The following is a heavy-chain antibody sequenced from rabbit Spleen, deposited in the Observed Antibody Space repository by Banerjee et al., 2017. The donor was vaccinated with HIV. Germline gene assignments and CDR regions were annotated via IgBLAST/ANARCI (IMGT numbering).Heavy chain of an antibody. D-gene: IGHD1-1*01. CDR1: GFSFSSSYW. Sequence: QEQLEESGGDLVKPEGSLTLTCTASGFSFSSSYWICWVRQAPGKGLEYIGWISTFGSAYYANWVNGRFTISSDNAQNTVGLQLNSLTAADTATYFCARNYVNAFDPWGPGTLVTVS. V-gene: IGHV1S45*01. CDR3: ARNYVNAFDP. CDR2: ISTFGSA. J-gene: IGHJ2*01.